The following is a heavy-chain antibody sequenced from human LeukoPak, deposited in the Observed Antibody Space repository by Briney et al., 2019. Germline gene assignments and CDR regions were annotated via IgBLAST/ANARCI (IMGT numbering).Heavy chain of an antibody. CDR3: AREFSSGYHYVLDY. Sequence: GGSLRLSCAASGFTFSSYSMNWVRQAPGKGLEWVSSISSSSSYIYYADSVKGRFTISRDNAKNSLYLQMNSLRAEDTAVYYCAREFSSGYHYVLDYWGQGTLVTVSS. J-gene: IGHJ4*02. V-gene: IGHV3-21*01. CDR1: GFTFSSYS. CDR2: ISSSSSYI. D-gene: IGHD3-22*01.